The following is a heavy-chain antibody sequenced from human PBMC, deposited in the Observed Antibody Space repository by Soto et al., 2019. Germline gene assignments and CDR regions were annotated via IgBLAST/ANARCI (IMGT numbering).Heavy chain of an antibody. CDR2: FKSDGSGT. D-gene: IGHD4-4*01. CDR1: GFTFTAYW. CDR3: AKDRQYPRDYFHY. J-gene: IGHJ4*02. V-gene: IGHV3-74*03. Sequence: EVQLVESGGGLIQPGGSLRLSCAATGFTFTAYWVHWVRQAPGKGLEWVARFKSDGSGTTYTDSVKGRFSISRDNAKNTVHLQMDNLRVEDTAVYYCAKDRQYPRDYFHYWGQGTLVTVSS.